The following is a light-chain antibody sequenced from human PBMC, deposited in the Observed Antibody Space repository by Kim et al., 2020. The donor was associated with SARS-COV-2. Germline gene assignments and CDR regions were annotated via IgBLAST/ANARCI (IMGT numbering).Light chain of an antibody. CDR3: RHYYRSAPIT. Sequence: DIQMTQSPSSLSASVGDRVTITCRASQDINYSLAWYQQKPGKAPKVLLYAVHILESGVPSRFSGSGSGTEYTLTISSLQPEDSATYYCRHYYRSAPITFGQGTRLEIK. V-gene: IGKV1-NL1*01. CDR1: QDINYS. J-gene: IGKJ5*01. CDR2: AVH.